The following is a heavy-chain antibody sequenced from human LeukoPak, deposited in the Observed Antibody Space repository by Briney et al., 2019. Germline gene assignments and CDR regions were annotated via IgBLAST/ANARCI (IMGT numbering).Heavy chain of an antibody. CDR2: IYPGDSDT. CDR3: ARGSGAVAGTWCWFDP. V-gene: IGHV5-51*01. J-gene: IGHJ5*02. D-gene: IGHD6-19*01. CDR1: GYSFNSYW. Sequence: GESLKISCKGSGYSFNSYWIGWVRQMPGKGLEWMGIIYPGDSDTRYSPSFQGQVTISVDKSISTAYLQWSSLKASDTAMYYCARGSGAVAGTWCWFDPWGQGTMVTVSS.